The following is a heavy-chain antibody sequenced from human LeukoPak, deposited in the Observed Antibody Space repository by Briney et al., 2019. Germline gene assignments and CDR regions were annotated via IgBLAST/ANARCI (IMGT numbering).Heavy chain of an antibody. V-gene: IGHV3-30*18. D-gene: IGHD3-10*01. CDR1: GFTFSSYG. J-gene: IGHJ4*02. CDR3: AKVRITMVRGVIRLPDY. CDR2: ISYDGSNK. Sequence: PGGSLRLSCAASGFTFSSYGMHWVRQAPGKGLEWVAGISYDGSNKYYADSVKGRFTISRDNSKNTLYLQMNSLRAEDTAVYYCAKVRITMVRGVIRLPDYWGQGTLVTVSS.